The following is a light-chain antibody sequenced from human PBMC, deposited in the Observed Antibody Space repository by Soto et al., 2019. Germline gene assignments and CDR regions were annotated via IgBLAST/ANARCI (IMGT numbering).Light chain of an antibody. CDR1: QSVSSN. Sequence: EIVMTQSPATLSVSPGERATLSCRASQSVSSNLAWYQQKPGQTPKLLIYVASTRATGIPARFSGSGSGTEFTLPIISLQSEDFAVYYCQQYNVWPLPFGGGTKVEFK. CDR3: QQYNVWPLP. CDR2: VAS. J-gene: IGKJ4*01. V-gene: IGKV3-15*01.